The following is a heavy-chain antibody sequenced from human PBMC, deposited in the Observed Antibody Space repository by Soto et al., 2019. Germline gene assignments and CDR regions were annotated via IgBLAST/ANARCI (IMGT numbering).Heavy chain of an antibody. D-gene: IGHD1-26*01. Sequence: QVQLVESGGGVVQPGRSLRLSCAASGFAFNNHGMHWVRQAPGKGLDWVALIWYDGSNRYYSDSVRGRFTISRDNSKNTLYLQMDSLTVEDTAVYYCARDDSGAGPFDFWGQGTLVTVSS. V-gene: IGHV3-33*01. CDR3: ARDDSGAGPFDF. CDR1: GFAFNNHG. CDR2: IWYDGSNR. J-gene: IGHJ4*02.